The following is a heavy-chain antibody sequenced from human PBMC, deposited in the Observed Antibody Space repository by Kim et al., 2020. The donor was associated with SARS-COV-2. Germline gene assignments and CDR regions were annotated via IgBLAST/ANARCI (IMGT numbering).Heavy chain of an antibody. D-gene: IGHD3-3*01. Sequence: GGSLRLSCAASGFTFSSYAMSWVRQAPGKGLEWVSVIYSGGSSTYYADSVKGRFTISRDNSKNTLYLQMNSLRAEDTAVYYCAKGRFLEWLIISESGTGDDYYGMDVWGQGTTVTVSS. V-gene: IGHV3-23*03. CDR2: IYSGGSST. CDR3: AKGRFLEWLIISESGTGDDYYGMDV. CDR1: GFTFSSYA. J-gene: IGHJ6*02.